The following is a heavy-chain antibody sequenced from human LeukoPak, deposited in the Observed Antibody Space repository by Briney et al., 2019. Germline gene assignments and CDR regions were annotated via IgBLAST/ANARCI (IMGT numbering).Heavy chain of an antibody. CDR1: GFTFSSYA. V-gene: IGHV3-30-3*01. CDR2: ISYDGSNK. J-gene: IGHJ4*02. Sequence: GGSLRLSCAASGFTFSSYAMHWVRQAPGKGLEWVAVISYDGSNKYYADSVKGRFTISRDNSKNTLYLQMNSLRAEDTAVYYCASAGWFGEGYFDYWGQGTLVTVSS. D-gene: IGHD3-10*01. CDR3: ASAGWFGEGYFDY.